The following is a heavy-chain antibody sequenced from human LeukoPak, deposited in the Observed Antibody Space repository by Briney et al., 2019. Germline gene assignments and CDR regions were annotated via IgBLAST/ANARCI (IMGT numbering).Heavy chain of an antibody. CDR3: ARDMWGTFDY. CDR1: GFTFSVFW. CDR2: INPDGSTT. J-gene: IGHJ4*02. Sequence: PGGSLRLSCAASGFTFSVFWMHWVRQTPGTGPVWVSRINPDGSTTTYADSVKGRFTISGDNAKNTLYLQISSLRAEDTAVYYCARDMWGTFDYWGQGTLVTVSS. D-gene: IGHD7-27*01. V-gene: IGHV3-74*01.